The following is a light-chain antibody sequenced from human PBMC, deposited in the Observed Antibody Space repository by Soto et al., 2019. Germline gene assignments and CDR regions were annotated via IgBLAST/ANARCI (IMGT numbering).Light chain of an antibody. J-gene: IGKJ4*01. V-gene: IGKV3-20*01. CDR3: KQYGNSQRT. Sequence: EIVLTQSPDTLSLSPGQRATLSCRASQSVRSDYFAWYQQKPGQAPRVIIFGVSTRATGVPDRLSGSGSGTDFTLTISRLEPEDFALYYCKQYGNSQRTFGGGTKVDIX. CDR2: GVS. CDR1: QSVRSDY.